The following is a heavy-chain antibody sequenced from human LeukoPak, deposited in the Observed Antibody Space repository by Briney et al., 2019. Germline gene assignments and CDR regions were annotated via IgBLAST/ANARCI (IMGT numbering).Heavy chain of an antibody. V-gene: IGHV3-9*01. CDR2: ISWNSGSI. J-gene: IGHJ4*02. Sequence: GGSLRLSCAASGFTFDDYAMHWVRHAPGKGLEWVSGISWNSGSIVYADSVKGRFTISRDNAKNSLYLQMNSLRAEDTALYYCAKEYYYDSSGLDYWGQGTLVTVSS. CDR1: GFTFDDYA. D-gene: IGHD3-22*01. CDR3: AKEYYYDSSGLDY.